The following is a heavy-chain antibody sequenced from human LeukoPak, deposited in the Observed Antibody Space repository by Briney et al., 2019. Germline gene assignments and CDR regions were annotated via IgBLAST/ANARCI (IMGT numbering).Heavy chain of an antibody. CDR2: ISSSGSAI. D-gene: IGHD2-15*01. CDR3: VRVKGSYFDY. Sequence: PGGSLRLSCAASGFPLSSYSINWVRQAPGKGLEWVSYISSSGSAIYYVDSVKGRFTVSRDNAKNSLFLQMNSPRAEDTAVYYCVRVKGSYFDYWGQGALVTLSS. CDR1: GFPLSSYS. J-gene: IGHJ4*02. V-gene: IGHV3-48*01.